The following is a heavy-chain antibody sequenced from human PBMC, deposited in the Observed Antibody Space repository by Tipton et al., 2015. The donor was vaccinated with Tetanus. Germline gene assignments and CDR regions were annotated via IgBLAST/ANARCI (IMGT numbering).Heavy chain of an antibody. D-gene: IGHD2-15*01. V-gene: IGHV3-48*04. CDR1: GFTFNNYN. CDR2: ISTSSSTI. J-gene: IGHJ4*02. CDR3: AREADCSGGSCFSGDFDN. Sequence: SLRLSCAASGFTFNNYNMNWVRQAPGKGLEWVSYISTSSSTIYYAASVKGRFTISRDNAKNSLYLQMNSLRAEDTAVYYCAREADCSGGSCFSGDFDNWGQGTQVTVSS.